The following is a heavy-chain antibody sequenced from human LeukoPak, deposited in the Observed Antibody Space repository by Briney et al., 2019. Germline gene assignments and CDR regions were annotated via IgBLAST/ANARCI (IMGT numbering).Heavy chain of an antibody. CDR2: FDPEDGET. CDR1: GYTLTELS. CDR3: ATEGKMVRGLYTDY. J-gene: IGHJ4*02. Sequence: ASVKVSCKVSGYTLTELSMHWVRQAPGKGLEWMGRFDPEDGETIYAQKFQGRVTMTADTSAETAYMELSSLRSEDTAVYYCATEGKMVRGLYTDYWGQGTLVTVSS. D-gene: IGHD3-10*01. V-gene: IGHV1-24*01.